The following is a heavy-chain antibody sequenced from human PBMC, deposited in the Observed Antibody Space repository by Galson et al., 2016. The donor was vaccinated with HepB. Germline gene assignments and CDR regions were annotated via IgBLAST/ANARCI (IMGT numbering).Heavy chain of an antibody. D-gene: IGHD4-17*01. V-gene: IGHV4-61*01. CDR3: ARIKRPTSGDYAFDS. CDR1: GGSVNSGSPY. J-gene: IGHJ4*02. Sequence: ETLSLTCTVSGGSVNSGSPYWSWIRQPPGKTLEWIGYVYHRGTTHSHPSPKSRLTVSVDTSKNQFSLTLTSVTAADTAVYFCARIKRPTSGDYAFDSWGQGTLVTVSS. CDR2: VYHRGTT.